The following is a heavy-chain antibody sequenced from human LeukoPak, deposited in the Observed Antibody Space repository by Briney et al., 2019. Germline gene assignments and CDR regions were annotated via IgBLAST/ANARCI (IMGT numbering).Heavy chain of an antibody. D-gene: IGHD3-3*01. Sequence: PGGSLRLSCAASGFTFDDYGMSWVRQAPGKGLEWVSGINWNGGSTGYADSVKGRFTISRDNAKNSLYLQMDSLRAEDTALYYCARQNAEELNNYDFWSGYYNPPLYYYYMDVWGKGTTVTVSS. CDR2: INWNGGST. J-gene: IGHJ6*03. CDR3: ARQNAEELNNYDFWSGYYNPPLYYYYMDV. V-gene: IGHV3-20*04. CDR1: GFTFDDYG.